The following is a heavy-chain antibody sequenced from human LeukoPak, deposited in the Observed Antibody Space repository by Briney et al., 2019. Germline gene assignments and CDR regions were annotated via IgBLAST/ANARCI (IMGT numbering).Heavy chain of an antibody. CDR2: IYYSGST. J-gene: IGHJ4*02. CDR1: GGSISSSSYY. V-gene: IGHV4-39*07. CDR3: ARVDGYTVAGTFDY. Sequence: SETLSLTCTVSGGSISSSSYYWGWIRQPPGKGLEWIGSIYYSGSTYYNPSLKSRVTISVDTSKNQFSLKLSSVTAADTAVYYCARVDGYTVAGTFDYWGQGTLVTVSS. D-gene: IGHD6-19*01.